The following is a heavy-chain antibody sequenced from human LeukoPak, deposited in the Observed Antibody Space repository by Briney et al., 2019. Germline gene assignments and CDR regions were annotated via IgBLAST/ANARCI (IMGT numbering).Heavy chain of an antibody. J-gene: IGHJ5*02. D-gene: IGHD5-18*01. CDR2: IYYSGNT. CDR3: ARGVDTARRKWFDP. V-gene: IGHV4-39*01. Sequence: SETLSLTCTVSGGSISSSTYYWDWIRQPPGKGLEWIGSIYYSGNTYYNPSLKSRVTISVDTSKNQFSLNLSSVTAADTAVYYCARGVDTARRKWFDPWGQGTLVTVSS. CDR1: GGSISSSTYY.